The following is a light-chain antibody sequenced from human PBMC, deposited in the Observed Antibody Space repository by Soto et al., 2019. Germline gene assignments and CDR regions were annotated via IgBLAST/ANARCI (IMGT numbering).Light chain of an antibody. CDR1: QSFSSY. CDR3: QQRSNWPPVIT. Sequence: EIVLTQSPATLSLSPGERATLSCRASQSFSSYLAWYQQKPGQAPRLLIYDASKRATGIPARFSGRGSGTDCTLTISSLEPEEFAVYYCQQRSNWPPVITFGQGTRLEIK. J-gene: IGKJ5*01. CDR2: DAS. V-gene: IGKV3-11*01.